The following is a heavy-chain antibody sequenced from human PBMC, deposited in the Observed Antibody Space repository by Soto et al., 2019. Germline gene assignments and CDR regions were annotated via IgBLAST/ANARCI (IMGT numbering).Heavy chain of an antibody. Sequence: GASVKVSCKASGGTFSSYAISWVRQAPGQGLEWMGGIIPIFGTANYAQKFQGRVTITADESTSTAYMELSSLRSEDTAVYYCARGRDRYSGYVGYYYGMDVWGQGTTVTVS. J-gene: IGHJ6*02. CDR2: IIPIFGTA. CDR3: ARGRDRYSGYVGYYYGMDV. V-gene: IGHV1-69*13. D-gene: IGHD5-12*01. CDR1: GGTFSSYA.